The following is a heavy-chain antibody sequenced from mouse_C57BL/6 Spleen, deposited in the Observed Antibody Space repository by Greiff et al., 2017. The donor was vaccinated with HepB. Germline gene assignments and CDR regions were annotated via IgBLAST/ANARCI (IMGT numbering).Heavy chain of an antibody. CDR3: ARGGYDYLYAMDY. D-gene: IGHD2-4*01. CDR1: GFTFSSYA. CDR2: ISDGGSYT. Sequence: EVQGVESGGGLVKPGGSLKLSCAASGFTFSSYAMSWVRQTPEKRLEWVATISDGGSYTYYPDNVKGRFTISRDNAKNNLYLQMSHLKSEDTAMYYCARGGYDYLYAMDYWGQGTSVTVSS. J-gene: IGHJ4*01. V-gene: IGHV5-4*01.